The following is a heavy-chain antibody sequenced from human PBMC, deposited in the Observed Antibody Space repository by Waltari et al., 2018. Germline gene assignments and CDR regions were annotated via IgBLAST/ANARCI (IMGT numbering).Heavy chain of an antibody. CDR1: GFTFSSYA. CDR3: AKGIRVVVAATPFDY. Sequence: LVQPGGSLRLSCAASGFTFSSYAMSWVRQAPGKGLEWVSVIYSGGSTYYADSVKGRFTISRDNSKNTLYLQMNSLRAEDTAVYYCAKGIRVVVAATPFDYWGQGTLVTVSS. CDR2: IYSGGST. J-gene: IGHJ4*02. V-gene: IGHV3-23*03. D-gene: IGHD2-15*01.